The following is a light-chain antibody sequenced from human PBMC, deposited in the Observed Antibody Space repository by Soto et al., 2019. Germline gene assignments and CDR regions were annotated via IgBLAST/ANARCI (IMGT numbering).Light chain of an antibody. Sequence: VLANTREALRLSPEESATRSWTASQRVGSNYLAWYQQKPGQAPRLLIYGASTRATGIPDRFSGSGSGTDFTLTIRGLEPEDFAAYYCQQYGSSPETSFGPGTKVDIK. CDR2: GAS. J-gene: IGKJ3*01. CDR3: QQYGSSPETS. V-gene: IGKV3-20*01. CDR1: QRVGSNY.